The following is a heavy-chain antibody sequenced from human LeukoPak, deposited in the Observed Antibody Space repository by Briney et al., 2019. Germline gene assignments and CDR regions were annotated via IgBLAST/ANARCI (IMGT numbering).Heavy chain of an antibody. Sequence: PSETLSLTCTVSGGSISSSSYYWGWIRQPPGKGLEWIGSIYYSGSTNYNPSLKSRVTISVDTSKNQFSLKLSSVTAADTAVYYCARQSGYYTPFDYWGQGTLVTVSS. CDR2: IYYSGST. J-gene: IGHJ4*02. CDR1: GGSISSSSYY. CDR3: ARQSGYYTPFDY. V-gene: IGHV4-39*07. D-gene: IGHD3-3*01.